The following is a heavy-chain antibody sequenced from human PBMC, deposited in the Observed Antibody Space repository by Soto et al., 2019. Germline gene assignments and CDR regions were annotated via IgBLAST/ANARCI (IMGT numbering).Heavy chain of an antibody. D-gene: IGHD1-1*01. CDR2: ISGSGDST. CDR3: AKSDGTTRGYYYHMDV. J-gene: IGHJ6*03. Sequence: EVQLLESGGDLVQPGGSLRLSCAASGFTFSSYAMNWVRQAPGKGLEWVSAISGSGDSTYYADSVKGRFTISRDNSKNTLYLQMNSLRAEDTAVYYCAKSDGTTRGYYYHMDVWGKGTTGTVSS. V-gene: IGHV3-23*01. CDR1: GFTFSSYA.